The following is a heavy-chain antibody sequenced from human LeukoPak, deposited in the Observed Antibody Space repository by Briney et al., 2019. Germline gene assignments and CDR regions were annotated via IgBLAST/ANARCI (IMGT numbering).Heavy chain of an antibody. CDR1: GFTFSTYA. CDR3: ARVVQGFDDFEI. Sequence: GSLRLSCAASGFTFSTYAMSWVRQAPGKGLEWIGEINHSGSTNYNPSLKNRVTISVDTSKNQFSLKLSSVTAADTAVYYCARVVQGFDDFEIWGQGTMVTVSS. CDR2: INHSGST. V-gene: IGHV4-34*01. J-gene: IGHJ3*02. D-gene: IGHD2-2*01.